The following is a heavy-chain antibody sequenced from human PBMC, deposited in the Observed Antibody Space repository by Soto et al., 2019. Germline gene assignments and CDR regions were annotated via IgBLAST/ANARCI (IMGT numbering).Heavy chain of an antibody. J-gene: IGHJ5*02. D-gene: IGHD3-3*01. V-gene: IGHV4-4*07. CDR2: IYSSGNT. Sequence: SETLSLTCSVSGGTISGYYCTWIRQPAGKGLEWIGRIYSSGNTKYNPSLQSRVTMSLDTSNNQFSLRLTSVTAADTAVYYCARGQRFSDWFDPWGQGTLVTVSS. CDR1: GGTISGYY. CDR3: ARGQRFSDWFDP.